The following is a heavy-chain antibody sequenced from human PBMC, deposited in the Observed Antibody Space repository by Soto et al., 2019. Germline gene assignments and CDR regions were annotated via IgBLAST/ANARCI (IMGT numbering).Heavy chain of an antibody. Sequence: GSLRLSCEASGFRFNSYSMNWVRQAPQKGLEWVSLIDARSNYIYYADSVKGRFTISRDNARNSLYLQMDSLRVEDTAVYYCVRENEMAGATSAFEYWGQGTPVTVSS. CDR3: VRENEMAGATSAFEY. CDR2: IDARSNYI. D-gene: IGHD1-26*01. V-gene: IGHV3-21*06. CDR1: GFRFNSYS. J-gene: IGHJ4*02.